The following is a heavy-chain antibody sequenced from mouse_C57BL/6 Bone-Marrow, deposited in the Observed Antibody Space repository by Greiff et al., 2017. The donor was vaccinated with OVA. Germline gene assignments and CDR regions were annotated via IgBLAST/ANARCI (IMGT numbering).Heavy chain of an antibody. D-gene: IGHD4-1*01. V-gene: IGHV1-39*01. CDR1: GYSFTDYN. CDR2: INPNYGTT. J-gene: IGHJ4*01. Sequence: VQLKQSGPELVKPGASVKISCKASGYSFTDYNMNWVKQSNGKSLEWIGVINPNYGTTSYNQKFKGKATLTVDQSSSTAYMQLNSLTSEDSAVYYCARLVTGTALYAMDDWGQGTSVTVSS. CDR3: ARLVTGTALYAMDD.